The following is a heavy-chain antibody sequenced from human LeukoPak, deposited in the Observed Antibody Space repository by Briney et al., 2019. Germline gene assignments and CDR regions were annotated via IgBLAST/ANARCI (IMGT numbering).Heavy chain of an antibody. CDR1: GFTFGDYY. V-gene: IGHV3-11*04. Sequence: PGGSLRLSCAAFGFTFGDYYMSWIRQAPGKGLEWISYISFSSKTIYYADSVKGRFTLSRDNAKNSLYLQMNSLRAEDTAIYYWARDKNYYDSSGRRKVTDYWGQGTLVTVSS. CDR2: ISFSSKTI. CDR3: ARDKNYYDSSGRRKVTDY. D-gene: IGHD3-22*01. J-gene: IGHJ4*02.